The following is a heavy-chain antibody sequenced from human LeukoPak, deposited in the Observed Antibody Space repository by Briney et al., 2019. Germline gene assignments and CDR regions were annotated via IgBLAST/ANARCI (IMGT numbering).Heavy chain of an antibody. CDR1: GYTFTSYD. CDR3: ARGIISRHRNRYYFDY. V-gene: IGHV1-8*01. J-gene: IGHJ4*02. D-gene: IGHD1-14*01. CDR2: MNPNSGNT. Sequence: ASVKVSCKASGYTFTSYDINWVRQATGQGLGWMGWMNPNSGNTGYAQKFQGRVTMTRNTSISTAYMELSSLRSEDTAVYYCARGIISRHRNRYYFDYWGQGTLVTVSS.